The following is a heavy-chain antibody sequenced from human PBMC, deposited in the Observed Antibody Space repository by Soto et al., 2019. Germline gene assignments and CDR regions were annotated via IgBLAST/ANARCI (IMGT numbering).Heavy chain of an antibody. V-gene: IGHV4-39*01. Sequence: VSSSIASGGWIRQPPGKGLEWIGSLYHSGSTSSHPSLKSRVTISVDTSKNQFSLTLNSVSAADTAVYYCARQVRLGPVALSFGYWGQGTLVTVSS. CDR2: LYHSGST. CDR1: VSSSIAS. D-gene: IGHD6-19*01. J-gene: IGHJ4*02. CDR3: ARQVRLGPVALSFGY.